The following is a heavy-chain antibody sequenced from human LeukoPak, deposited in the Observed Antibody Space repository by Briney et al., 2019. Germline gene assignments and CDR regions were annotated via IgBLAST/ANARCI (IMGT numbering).Heavy chain of an antibody. J-gene: IGHJ4*02. CDR1: GGSISRYY. V-gene: IGHV4-59*01. Sequence: SETLSLTCTVSGGSISRYYWNWIRQPPGKGLEWIGYIYYSGSTNYNPSLKSRVTISVDTSKNQFSLKLSSVTAADTAVYYCARGYYDILTGYFKGIDHWGQGTLVTVSS. CDR2: IYYSGST. CDR3: ARGYYDILTGYFKGIDH. D-gene: IGHD3-9*01.